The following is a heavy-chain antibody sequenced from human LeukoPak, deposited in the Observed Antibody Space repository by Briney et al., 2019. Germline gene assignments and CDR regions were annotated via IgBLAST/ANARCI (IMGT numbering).Heavy chain of an antibody. CDR1: GFTFRDYW. J-gene: IGHJ4*02. CDR3: RSGGAAPGAFDN. V-gene: IGHV3-7*01. CDR2: IKYDGDEE. D-gene: IGHD4/OR15-4a*01. Sequence: GGSLRLSCAASGFTFRDYWMSWMRQAPGKGLEWVANIKYDGDEEYYVDSVKGRFNISRDNAKNSLYLQLNSLRVEDTAVYYCRSGGAAPGAFDNWGQGTLVTVSP.